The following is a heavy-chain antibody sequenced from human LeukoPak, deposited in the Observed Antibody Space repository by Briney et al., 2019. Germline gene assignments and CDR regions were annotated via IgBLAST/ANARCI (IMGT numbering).Heavy chain of an antibody. CDR2: ISSSSSYI. CDR3: ARDPRQGFDI. J-gene: IGHJ3*02. Sequence: GGSLRLSCAASGFTFSSYSMNWVRQAPGKGLEWVSSISSSSSYIYYADSVKGRFTISRDNANNSLYLQMNSLRAEDTAVYYCARDPRQGFDIWGQGTPVTISS. CDR1: GFTFSSYS. V-gene: IGHV3-21*01.